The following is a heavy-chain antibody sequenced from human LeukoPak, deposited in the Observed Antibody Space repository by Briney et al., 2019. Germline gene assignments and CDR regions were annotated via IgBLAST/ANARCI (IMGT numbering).Heavy chain of an antibody. V-gene: IGHV4-61*02. Sequence: SETLSPTSTASVAPIGIGGSSGAWFRQPAGKGLEWFGGIYTMGNTNYNPSLKSRVTMSVDTSKNQFSLKLSSVTAADTAVYYCARVTLSIAAAGPKSPFYFDYWGQGTLVTVSS. CDR2: IYTMGNT. CDR3: ARVTLSIAAAGPKSPFYFDY. D-gene: IGHD6-13*01. CDR1: VAPIGIGGSS. J-gene: IGHJ4*02.